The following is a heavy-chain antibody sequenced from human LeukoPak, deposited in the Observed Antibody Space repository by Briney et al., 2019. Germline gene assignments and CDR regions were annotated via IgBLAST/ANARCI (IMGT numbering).Heavy chain of an antibody. CDR1: GGTFSSYA. CDR3: ARGPAGYDY. J-gene: IGHJ4*02. V-gene: IGHV1-69*04. D-gene: IGHD3-10*01. Sequence: VASVKVSCKASGGTFSSYAISWVRQAPGQGLEWMGRIIPILGIANYAQKFQGRVTITADKSTSTAYMELSSLRPEDTAVYYCARGPAGYDYWGQGTLVTVSP. CDR2: IIPILGIA.